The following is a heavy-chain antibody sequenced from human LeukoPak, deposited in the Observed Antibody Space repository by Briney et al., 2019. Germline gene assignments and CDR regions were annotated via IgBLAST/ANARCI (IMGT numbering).Heavy chain of an antibody. Sequence: PGGSLRLSCAASGFTFSSYSMSWVRQAPGKGLEWVANIKQDGSEKYYVDSVKGRFTISRDNAKNSLYLQMNSLRAEDTAVYYCASSFGSYCSSTSCYSDDAFDIWGQGTMVTVSS. CDR1: GFTFSSYS. J-gene: IGHJ3*02. D-gene: IGHD2-2*01. V-gene: IGHV3-7*01. CDR2: IKQDGSEK. CDR3: ASSFGSYCSSTSCYSDDAFDI.